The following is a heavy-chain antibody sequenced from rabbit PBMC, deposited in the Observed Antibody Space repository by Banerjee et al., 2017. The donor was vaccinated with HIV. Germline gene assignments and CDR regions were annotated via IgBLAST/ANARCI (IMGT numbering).Heavy chain of an antibody. CDR1: GFSFSSSDW. V-gene: IGHV1S45*01. CDR2: IYAGSSGST. Sequence: QEQLVESGGGLVQPEGSLTLTCTASGFSFSSSDWICWVRQAPGKGLEWIACIYAGSSGSTYYASWAKGRFTISKTSSTTVTLQMTSLTAADTATYFCARGDHAGYGYVAWNAFDLWGQGTLVTVS. J-gene: IGHJ2*01. CDR3: ARGDHAGYGYVAWNAFDL. D-gene: IGHD6-1*01.